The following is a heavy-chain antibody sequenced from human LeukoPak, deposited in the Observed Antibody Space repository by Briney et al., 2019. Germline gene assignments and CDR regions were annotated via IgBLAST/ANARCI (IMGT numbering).Heavy chain of an antibody. CDR1: GFTFSSYS. CDR3: AKDWTGTKPFDL. V-gene: IGHV3-21*04. Sequence: GGSLRLSCAASGFTFSSYSMNWVRQAPGKGLEWVSSISRSSIYKYYADSVKGRFTISRDNAKNSLYLQMNSLRAEDTAVYYCAKDWTGTKPFDLWGRGTLVTVSS. D-gene: IGHD3/OR15-3a*01. J-gene: IGHJ2*01. CDR2: ISRSSIYK.